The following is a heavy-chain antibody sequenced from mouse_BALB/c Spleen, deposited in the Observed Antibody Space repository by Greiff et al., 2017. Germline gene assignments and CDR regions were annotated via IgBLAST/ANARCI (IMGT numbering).Heavy chain of an antibody. V-gene: IGHV14-4*02. Sequence: EVQLQQSGAELVRSGASVKLSCTASGFNIKDYYMHWVKQRPEQGLEWIGWIDPENGDTEYAPKFQGKATMTADTSSNTAYLQLSSLTSEDTAVYYGKRYDGPPRDAMDYWGQGTSVTVSS. D-gene: IGHD2-14*01. CDR2: IDPENGDT. J-gene: IGHJ4*01. CDR1: GFNIKDYY. CDR3: KRYDGPPRDAMDY.